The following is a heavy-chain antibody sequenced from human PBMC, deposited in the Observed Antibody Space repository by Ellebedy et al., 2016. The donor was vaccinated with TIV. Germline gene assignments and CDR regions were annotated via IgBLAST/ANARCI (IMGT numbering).Heavy chain of an antibody. D-gene: IGHD3-22*01. CDR1: GFTFSRFW. J-gene: IGHJ4*02. V-gene: IGHV4-59*01. CDR2: IFYSGST. CDR3: AREVDDSSGCTRRHFDY. Sequence: ESLKISCAASGFTFSRFWMAWVRQPPGKGLEWIGNIFYSGSTNYNPSLKSRVTISVDTSKNQFSLKLSSVTAADTAIYYCAREVDDSSGCTRRHFDYWGRGTLVTVSS.